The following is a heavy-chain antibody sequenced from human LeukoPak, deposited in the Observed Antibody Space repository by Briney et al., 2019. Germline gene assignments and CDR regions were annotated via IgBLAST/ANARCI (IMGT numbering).Heavy chain of an antibody. CDR1: GFTFSRFW. Sequence: GGSLILSCAASGFTFSRFWIYWVRHAPGKGLEWVSYFSSSGSTIYYADSVKGRFTISRDNAKNSLYLQMNSLRAEDTAVYYCARYSGYDSFPDYYYYGMDVWGQGTTVTVSS. CDR2: FSSSGSTI. J-gene: IGHJ6*02. CDR3: ARYSGYDSFPDYYYYGMDV. D-gene: IGHD5-12*01. V-gene: IGHV3-48*04.